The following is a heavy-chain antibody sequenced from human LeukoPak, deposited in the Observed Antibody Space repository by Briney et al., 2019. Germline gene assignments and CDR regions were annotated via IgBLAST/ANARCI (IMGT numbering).Heavy chain of an antibody. Sequence: PGGSLRLSCAASGFTFSSYDMNWVRQAPGKGLEWVSYISGSGGTISYAYSVEGRFTVSRDSAKNSLYLQMNSLRAEDTAVYYCTREGIALYWGQGTLVTVSS. CDR1: GFTFSSYD. CDR3: TREGIALY. V-gene: IGHV3-48*03. J-gene: IGHJ4*02. CDR2: ISGSGGTI. D-gene: IGHD6-13*01.